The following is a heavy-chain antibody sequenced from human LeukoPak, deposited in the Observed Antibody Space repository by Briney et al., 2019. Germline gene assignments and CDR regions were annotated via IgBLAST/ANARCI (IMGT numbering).Heavy chain of an antibody. CDR2: IYYSGST. J-gene: IGHJ3*02. CDR3: ARHYVRLPTYAFDI. V-gene: IGHV4-59*08. Sequence: SETLSLTCTVSGGSISSYYWSWIRQPPGKGLGWIGYIYYSGSTNYNPSLKSRVTISVDTSKNQFSLKLSSVTAADTAVYYCARHYVRLPTYAFDIWGQGTMVTVSS. CDR1: GGSISSYY. D-gene: IGHD3-16*01.